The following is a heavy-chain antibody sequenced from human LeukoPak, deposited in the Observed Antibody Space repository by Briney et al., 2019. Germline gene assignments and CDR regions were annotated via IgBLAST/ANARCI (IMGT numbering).Heavy chain of an antibody. Sequence: PGGSLRLSCAASGFTFSSYSMNWVRQAPGKGLDWVSSISSSSRYIYYADSVKGRFTISRDDAKNSLYLQMNSLRAEDTAVYYCARAFDTSWDYYYMDVWGKGTTVTVSS. J-gene: IGHJ6*03. CDR1: GFTFSSYS. CDR3: ARAFDTSWDYYYMDV. CDR2: ISSSSRYI. D-gene: IGHD2-2*01. V-gene: IGHV3-21*01.